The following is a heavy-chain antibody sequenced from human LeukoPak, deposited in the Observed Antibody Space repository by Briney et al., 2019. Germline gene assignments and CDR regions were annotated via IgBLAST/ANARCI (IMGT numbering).Heavy chain of an antibody. D-gene: IGHD3-3*01. CDR1: GYTLTDLS. CDR3: ATALDFWSGYYY. V-gene: IGHV1-24*01. Sequence: ASVKVSCKVSGYTLTDLSMNWVRQAPGNGLEWMGGFDPEDGETIYAQKFQGRVTMTEDTSTDTAYMELSSLRSEDTAVYYCATALDFWSGYYYWGQGTLVTVSS. J-gene: IGHJ4*02. CDR2: FDPEDGET.